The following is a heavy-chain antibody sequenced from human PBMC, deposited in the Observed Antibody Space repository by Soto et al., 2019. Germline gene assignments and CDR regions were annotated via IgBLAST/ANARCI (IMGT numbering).Heavy chain of an antibody. Sequence: HVQLQESGPGLVKPSQTLSITCTVSGGSISSGGYYWSWIRQHQGKCMEWIGYIYYSGSTYYNPSLKSRVTISVDASKNQFSLKLSSVTAADTAVYYCARVGGITWLDPWGQGTLVTVSS. D-gene: IGHD3-16*01. CDR2: IYYSGST. CDR1: GGSISSGGYY. CDR3: ARVGGITWLDP. V-gene: IGHV4-31*03. J-gene: IGHJ5*02.